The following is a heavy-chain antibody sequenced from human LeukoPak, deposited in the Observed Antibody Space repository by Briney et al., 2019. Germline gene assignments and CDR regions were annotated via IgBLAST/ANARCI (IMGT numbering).Heavy chain of an antibody. CDR3: ARDMKWFDY. CDR1: GGSIRSYY. D-gene: IGHD1-26*01. J-gene: IGHJ4*02. V-gene: IGHV4-4*07. CDR2: IYTSGST. Sequence: PSETLSLTCTVSGGSIRSYYWSWIRQPAGKGLGWIGLIYTSGSTTYNPSLKSRVTISVDTSKNQFSLKLTSMTAADTAVYYCARDMKWFDYWGQGTLVTVSS.